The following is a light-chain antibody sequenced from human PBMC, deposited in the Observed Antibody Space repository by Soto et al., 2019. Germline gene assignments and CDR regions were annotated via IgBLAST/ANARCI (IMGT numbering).Light chain of an antibody. CDR3: QQYDSSPRT. V-gene: IGKV3-20*01. J-gene: IGKJ1*01. CDR1: QSVNSNY. CDR2: GAS. Sequence: EIVLTQSPGTLSLSPGERATLSCRASQSVNSNYLAWYQQKPGQSPRVIMFGASSRATGIPDRFSGGGSGTDFTLNISRLEPEDFAVYYCQQYDSSPRTFGQGTKVEIK.